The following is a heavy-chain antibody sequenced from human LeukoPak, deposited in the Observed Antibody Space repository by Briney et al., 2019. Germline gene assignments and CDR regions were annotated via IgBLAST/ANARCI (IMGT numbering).Heavy chain of an antibody. CDR2: IYYSGST. J-gene: IGHJ2*01. CDR1: GGSISSYY. CDR3: ARRQEGWYFAL. V-gene: IGHV4-59*08. Sequence: SETLSXXXTVSGGSISSYYWSWIRQPPGKELXWIGYIYYSGSTNYNPSLKSRVTISVDTSKNQFSLKLSSVTAADTAVYYCARRQEGWYFALWGRGTLVTVSS.